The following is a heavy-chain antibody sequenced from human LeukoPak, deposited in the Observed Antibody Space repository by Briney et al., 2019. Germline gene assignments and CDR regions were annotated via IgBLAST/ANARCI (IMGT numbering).Heavy chain of an antibody. Sequence: SETLSLTCAVYGGSFSGYYWSWIRQPPGKGLEWIGEINHSGSTNYNPSLKSRVTISVDTSKNQFSLKLSSVTAADTAVYYCATSELGGDYWGQGTLVTVSS. CDR1: GGSFSGYY. CDR3: ATSELGGDY. CDR2: INHSGST. J-gene: IGHJ4*02. D-gene: IGHD1-26*01. V-gene: IGHV4-34*01.